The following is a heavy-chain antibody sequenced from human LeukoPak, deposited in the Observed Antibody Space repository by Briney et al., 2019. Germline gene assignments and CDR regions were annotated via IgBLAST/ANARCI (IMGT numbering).Heavy chain of an antibody. CDR2: LSGSGGST. V-gene: IGHV3-23*01. Sequence: GRSLRLSCAASGFTFSSYGMHWVRQAPGKGLEWVAGLSGSGGSTNYADSVKGRFTISRDNAKNTLYLQMNSLRAEDTAVYFCAKRGVVIRVILVGFHKEAYYFDSWGQGVLVTVSS. CDR3: AKRGVVIRVILVGFHKEAYYFDS. D-gene: IGHD3-22*01. CDR1: GFTFSSYG. J-gene: IGHJ4*02.